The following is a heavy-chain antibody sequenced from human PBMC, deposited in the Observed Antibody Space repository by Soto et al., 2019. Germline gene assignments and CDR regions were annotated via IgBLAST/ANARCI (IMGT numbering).Heavy chain of an antibody. CDR1: GFTFSSYA. V-gene: IGHV3-23*01. CDR3: AKDDESERNGYYYDYFDV. CDR2: ISGSVGST. Sequence: GGSLRLSCAASGFTFSSYAMSWVRQAPGKGLEWVSAISGSVGSTYYADSVKGRVTISRDNSKNTVYLQMNSLRAEDTAVYYCAKDDESERNGYYYDYFDVWGKGTPVTVSS. D-gene: IGHD2-8*01. J-gene: IGHJ6*03.